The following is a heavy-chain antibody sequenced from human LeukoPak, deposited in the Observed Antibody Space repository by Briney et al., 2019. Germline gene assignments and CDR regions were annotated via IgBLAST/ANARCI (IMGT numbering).Heavy chain of an antibody. V-gene: IGHV4-34*01. D-gene: IGHD3-10*01. CDR3: ARGGVITMVREPRYRFDP. J-gene: IGHJ5*02. Sequence: SETLSLTCAVYGGSFSGYYWSWIRQPPGKGLEWIGEINHSGSTNYNPSLKSRVTISVDTSKNQFSLKLSSVTAADTAVYYCARGGVITMVREPRYRFDPWGQGTLVTVSS. CDR1: GGSFSGYY. CDR2: INHSGST.